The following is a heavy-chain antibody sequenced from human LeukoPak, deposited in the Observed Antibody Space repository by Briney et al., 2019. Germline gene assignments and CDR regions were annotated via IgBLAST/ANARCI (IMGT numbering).Heavy chain of an antibody. CDR3: ARDLGATTGAPWYYFDN. D-gene: IGHD1-26*01. V-gene: IGHV1-2*02. CDR1: GYTFTDYY. CDR2: INPNTGGT. Sequence: ASVKVSCKASGYTFTDYYFHWVRQVPGQGLECMGWINPNTGGTNYPQKFQGRVTMTRDTAISTAYMELTSLRSDDTAVYYWARDLGATTGAPWYYFDNWGQGTLVTVPS. J-gene: IGHJ4*01.